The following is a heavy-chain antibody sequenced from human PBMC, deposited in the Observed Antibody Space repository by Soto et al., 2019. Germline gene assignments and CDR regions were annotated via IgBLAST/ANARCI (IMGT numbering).Heavy chain of an antibody. D-gene: IGHD1-7*01. CDR2: IWYDGSNK. Sequence: GGSLRLSCAASGFTFSSYGMHWVRQAPGKGLEWVAVIWYDGSNKYYADSVKGRFTISRDNSKNTLYLQMNSLRAEDTAVYYCASLGITGTTEWFDLWGQGTLVTVSS. CDR1: GFTFSSYG. V-gene: IGHV3-33*01. J-gene: IGHJ5*02. CDR3: ASLGITGTTEWFDL.